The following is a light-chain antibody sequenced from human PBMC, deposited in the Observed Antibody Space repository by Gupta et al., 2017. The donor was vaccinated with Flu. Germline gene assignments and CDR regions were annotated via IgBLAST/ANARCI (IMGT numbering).Light chain of an antibody. J-gene: IGKJ2*01. V-gene: IGKV1-9*01. Sequence: DIQLTQSPSFVSASVGDRVTITCRASQGISTYLAWYQQKPGKVPKLLIFAASTVKSGVPPRFSGSGSGTEFILTISSRQPEDFASYYRQHRNSPPYNFGQGTKLEI. CDR2: AAS. CDR3: QHRNSPPYN. CDR1: QGISTY.